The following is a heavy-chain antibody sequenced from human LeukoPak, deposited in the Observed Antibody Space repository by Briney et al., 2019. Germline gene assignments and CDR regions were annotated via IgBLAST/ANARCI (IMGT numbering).Heavy chain of an antibody. Sequence: SVKVSCKASGGTFSSYAISWVRQAPGQGLEWMGGIIPIFSTANYAQKFQGRVTITTDESTSTAYMELSSLRSEDTAVYYCASYDYGDYGPDYWGQGTLVTVSS. CDR1: GGTFSSYA. J-gene: IGHJ4*02. V-gene: IGHV1-69*05. CDR2: IIPIFSTA. CDR3: ASYDYGDYGPDY. D-gene: IGHD4-17*01.